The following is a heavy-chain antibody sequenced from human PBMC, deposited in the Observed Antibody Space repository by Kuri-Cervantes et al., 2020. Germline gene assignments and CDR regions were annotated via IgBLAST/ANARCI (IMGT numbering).Heavy chain of an antibody. Sequence: GGSLRLSCAASGFTFSSYSMNWVRQAPGKGLEWVSSISSSSSYIYYADSVKGRFTISRDNAKNSLYLQINSLRAEDTVMYYCARVGGEFAVDIWGQGTMVTVSS. J-gene: IGHJ3*02. D-gene: IGHD3-10*01. CDR2: ISSSSSYI. CDR1: GFTFSSYS. CDR3: ARVGGEFAVDI. V-gene: IGHV3-21*04.